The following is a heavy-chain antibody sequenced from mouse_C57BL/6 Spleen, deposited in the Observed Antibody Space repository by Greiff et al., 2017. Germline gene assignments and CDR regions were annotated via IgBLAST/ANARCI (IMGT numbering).Heavy chain of an antibody. J-gene: IGHJ3*01. Sequence: QVQLQQSGAELVRPGASVTLSCKASGYTFTAYEMHWVKQTPVHGLEWIGAIDPETGGNAYNQKFQGKAILTAAQYSSTACLELRSRTSEDSAVYYCTRHYCGSSPFAAWGQGTLVTVSA. CDR1: GYTFTAYE. V-gene: IGHV1-15*01. CDR2: IDPETGGN. D-gene: IGHD1-1*01. CDR3: TRHYCGSSPFAA.